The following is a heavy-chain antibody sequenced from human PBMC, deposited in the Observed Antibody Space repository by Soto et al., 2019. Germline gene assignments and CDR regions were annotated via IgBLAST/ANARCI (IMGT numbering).Heavy chain of an antibody. D-gene: IGHD2-2*01. J-gene: IGHJ5*02. Sequence: QVQLQESGPGLVKPSQTLSLTCTVSGGSISSGGYYWSWIRQHPGKGLEWIGYIYYSGSTYYNPSLKSRVTISVDTSKTQFSLKLSSVTAADTAVYYCASSHCSSTSCYFGSSWFDPWGQGTLVTVSS. V-gene: IGHV4-31*03. CDR2: IYYSGST. CDR1: GGSISSGGYY. CDR3: ASSHCSSTSCYFGSSWFDP.